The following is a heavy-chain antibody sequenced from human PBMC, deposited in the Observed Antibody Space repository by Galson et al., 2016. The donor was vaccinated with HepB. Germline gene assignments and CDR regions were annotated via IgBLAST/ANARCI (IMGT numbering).Heavy chain of an antibody. Sequence: SETLSLTCTISGDSVSNGNYYWSWIRQPPGKGLEWIGYIYYTGNSNYNPSLKSRVTISVDTSKNQFSLKLSSVTAADTAMYYCVRDAVGVSPYFDYWGQGTLVTVSS. CDR2: IYYTGNS. J-gene: IGHJ4*02. CDR3: VRDAVGVSPYFDY. CDR1: GDSVSNGNYY. D-gene: IGHD1-26*01. V-gene: IGHV4-61*01.